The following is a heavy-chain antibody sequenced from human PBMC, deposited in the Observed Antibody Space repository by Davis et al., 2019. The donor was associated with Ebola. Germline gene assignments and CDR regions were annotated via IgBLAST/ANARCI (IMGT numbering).Heavy chain of an antibody. CDR3: AKDNRNIWSEE. Sequence: GGSLRLSCAGSGFTFGNYAMTWARQAPGKGLEWVSAVTSSGGSTYYADSVKGRFTISRDNSKNTLYLQMNGLRVEDTAIYYCAKDNRNIWSEEWGQGTMVTVSS. J-gene: IGHJ3*01. CDR2: VTSSGGST. CDR1: GFTFGNYA. D-gene: IGHD2/OR15-2a*01. V-gene: IGHV3-23*01.